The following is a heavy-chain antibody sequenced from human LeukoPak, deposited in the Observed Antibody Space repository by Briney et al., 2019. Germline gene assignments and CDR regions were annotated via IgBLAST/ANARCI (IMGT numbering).Heavy chain of an antibody. Sequence: GGSLRLSCAASGFIFSYYSMNWVRQAPGKGLEWVSSINSNSNYMSYADSVKGRFTISRDNAKISLYLQMTSLRAEDTAVYYCARSEFEAFDMWGQGTMVTVSS. D-gene: IGHD3-10*01. CDR1: GFIFSYYS. CDR3: ARSEFEAFDM. J-gene: IGHJ3*02. V-gene: IGHV3-21*03. CDR2: INSNSNYM.